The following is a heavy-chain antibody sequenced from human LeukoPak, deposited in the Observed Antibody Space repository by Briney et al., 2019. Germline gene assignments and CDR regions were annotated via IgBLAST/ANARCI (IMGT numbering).Heavy chain of an antibody. J-gene: IGHJ4*02. Sequence: PGGSLRLSCAASGFTFDDYAMHWVRQAPGKGLEWVSGISWNSGSIGYADSVKGRFTISRDSAKNSLYLQMNSLRAEDTALYYCAKDSSSWYRYFDYWGQGTLVTVSS. CDR1: GFTFDDYA. CDR3: AKDSSSWYRYFDY. CDR2: ISWNSGSI. D-gene: IGHD6-13*01. V-gene: IGHV3-9*01.